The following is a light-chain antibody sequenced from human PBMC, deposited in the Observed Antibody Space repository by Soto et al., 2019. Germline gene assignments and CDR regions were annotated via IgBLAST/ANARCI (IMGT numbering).Light chain of an antibody. V-gene: IGKV3-15*01. CDR3: QQDYNLPIT. CDR1: HAISSN. CDR2: GAS. J-gene: IGKJ5*01. Sequence: EMVMTQSPATLSVSLGERASLSWRANHAISSNLAWYQQKPGQAPRLLIYGASTRATGIPARFSGSGSGTDFTLTITRLEPEDFAVYYCQQDYNLPITFGQGTRLEIK.